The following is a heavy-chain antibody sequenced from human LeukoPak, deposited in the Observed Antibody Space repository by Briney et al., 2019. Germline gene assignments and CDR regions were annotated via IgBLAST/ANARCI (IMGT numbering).Heavy chain of an antibody. CDR1: GFTFDDYA. CDR2: ISWNSGSI. CDR3: ASSYSSGWYLPQDY. V-gene: IGHV3-9*01. J-gene: IGHJ4*02. Sequence: GRSLRLSCAASGFTFDDYAMHWVRQAPGKGLEWVSGISWNSGSIGYTDSVKGRFTISRDNAKNSLYLQMNSLRAEDTALYYCASSYSSGWYLPQDYWGQETLVTVSS. D-gene: IGHD6-19*01.